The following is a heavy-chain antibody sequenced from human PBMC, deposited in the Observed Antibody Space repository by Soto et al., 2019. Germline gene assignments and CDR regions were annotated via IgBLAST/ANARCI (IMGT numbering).Heavy chain of an antibody. CDR2: IYTSGST. D-gene: IGHD6-13*01. Sequence: QVQLQESGPGLVKPSETLSLTCTVSGGSISSYYWSWIRQPAGKGLEWIGRIYTSGSTNYNPSLKSRVTMSVDTSKNQFSLKLSSVTAADTAVYYCARDQQLVHIGAGWFDPWGQGTLVTVSS. CDR1: GGSISSYY. V-gene: IGHV4-4*07. CDR3: ARDQQLVHIGAGWFDP. J-gene: IGHJ5*02.